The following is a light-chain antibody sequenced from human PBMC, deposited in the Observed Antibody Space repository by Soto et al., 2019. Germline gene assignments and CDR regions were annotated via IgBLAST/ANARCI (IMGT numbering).Light chain of an antibody. Sequence: EFVLTQSPATLSLSPGERATLSCRASQGISNYLAWYQQKPGQAPRLLIYDASNRATGIPASFSGSVSGSDFTFTISSLQPEYSAVYYCQQRINWPPTFGPRTKVDIK. CDR3: QQRINWPPT. CDR1: QGISNY. J-gene: IGKJ3*01. CDR2: DAS. V-gene: IGKV3-11*01.